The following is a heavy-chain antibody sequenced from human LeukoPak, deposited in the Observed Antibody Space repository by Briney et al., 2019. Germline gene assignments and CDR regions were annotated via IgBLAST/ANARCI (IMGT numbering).Heavy chain of an antibody. CDR2: INHSGST. J-gene: IGHJ4*02. CDR3: AREGSAGTGKFDY. V-gene: IGHV4-34*01. CDR1: GGSFSGYY. Sequence: PSETLSLTCAVYGGSFSGYYWSWIRQPPGKGLEWIGEINHSGSTNYNPSLKSRVTISVDTSKNQFSLKLSSVTAADTAVYYCAREGSAGTGKFDYWGQGTLVTVSS. D-gene: IGHD6-19*01.